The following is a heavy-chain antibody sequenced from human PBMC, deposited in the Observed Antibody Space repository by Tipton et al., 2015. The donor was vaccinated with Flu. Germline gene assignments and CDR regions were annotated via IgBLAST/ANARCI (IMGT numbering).Heavy chain of an antibody. Sequence: QLVQSGAEVKKPGASVKVSCRASGYTFTTYGISWVRQAPGQGLEWMGIIYPSDSDTRYSPSFQGQVTISADKSINTAYLQWSSLKASDTAMYYCARATVTTRMVDYWGQGTLVTVSS. CDR3: ARATVTTRMVDY. CDR2: IYPSDSDT. V-gene: IGHV5-51*01. CDR1: GYTFTTYG. J-gene: IGHJ4*02. D-gene: IGHD4-17*01.